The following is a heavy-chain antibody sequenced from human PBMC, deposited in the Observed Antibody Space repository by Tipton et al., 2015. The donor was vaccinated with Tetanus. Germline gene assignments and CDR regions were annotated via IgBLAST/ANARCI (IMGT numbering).Heavy chain of an antibody. CDR3: ARANNEFPKKGPFDS. J-gene: IGHJ4*02. D-gene: IGHD1-1*01. V-gene: IGHV4-4*08. CDR1: GDSMTRYY. CDR2: IFASGST. Sequence: GLVKPSETLSLTCTVSGDSMTRYYWSWIRQPPGKGLEWISYIFASGSTNYNPALRSRVTISMDTSKNQISLNLTSVTAADTAVYYCARANNEFPKKGPFDSWGQGSLVIVSS.